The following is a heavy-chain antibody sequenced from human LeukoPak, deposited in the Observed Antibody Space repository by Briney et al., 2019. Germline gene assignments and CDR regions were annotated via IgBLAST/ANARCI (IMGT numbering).Heavy chain of an antibody. J-gene: IGHJ6*02. CDR1: GLTFSDAW. V-gene: IGHV3-15*01. Sequence: GGSLRLSCAASGLTFSDAWMSWVRQAPGKGLEWVGRIKSKTEGGTTDYAAPVKDRFIIFRDDSKATFYLQMNSLETEDTAVYYCTTVTVTIQSYYYSYGMDVWGQGTTVTVSS. CDR3: TTVTVTIQSYYYSYGMDV. D-gene: IGHD4-17*01. CDR2: IKSKTEGGTT.